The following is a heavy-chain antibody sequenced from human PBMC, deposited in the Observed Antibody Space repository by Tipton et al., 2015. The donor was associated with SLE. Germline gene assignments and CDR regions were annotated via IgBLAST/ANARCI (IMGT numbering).Heavy chain of an antibody. CDR1: GGSISSHY. V-gene: IGHV4-59*11. Sequence: TLSLTCTVSGGSISSHYWSWIRQPPGKGLEWIGYIYFTGSTNYNPSLKSRVTISVDTSKNQFSLKLSSVTAADTAVYYCAREDYDFWSGGGPFDLWGRGTLVTVSS. D-gene: IGHD3-3*01. CDR2: IYFTGST. J-gene: IGHJ2*01. CDR3: AREDYDFWSGGGPFDL.